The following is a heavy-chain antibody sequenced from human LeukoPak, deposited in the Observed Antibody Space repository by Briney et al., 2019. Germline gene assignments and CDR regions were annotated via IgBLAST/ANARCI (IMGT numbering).Heavy chain of an antibody. CDR2: ISSNGGST. Sequence: GGSLRLSCAASGFTFSSYAMHWVRQAPGKGLEYVSAISSNGGSTYYANSVKGRFTISRDNSKNTLYLQMGSLRAEGMAVYYCARVPSSGWYPLFDYWGQGTLVTVSS. J-gene: IGHJ4*02. CDR3: ARVPSSGWYPLFDY. V-gene: IGHV3-64*01. D-gene: IGHD6-19*01. CDR1: GFTFSSYA.